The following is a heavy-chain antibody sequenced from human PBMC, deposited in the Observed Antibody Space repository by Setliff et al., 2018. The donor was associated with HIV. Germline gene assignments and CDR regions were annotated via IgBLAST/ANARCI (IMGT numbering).Heavy chain of an antibody. V-gene: IGHV3-30*02. Sequence: GESLKISCAPSDFTFSGYAMHWVRQAPGKGLEWVSFIRYDGSNKYYAASVKGRFTISRDNSKNTLYLQMNSLRPEDTAVYYCAKGAAAGPNHFFDYWGQGTPVTVSS. J-gene: IGHJ4*02. CDR3: AKGAAAGPNHFFDY. D-gene: IGHD6-13*01. CDR2: IRYDGSNK. CDR1: DFTFSGYA.